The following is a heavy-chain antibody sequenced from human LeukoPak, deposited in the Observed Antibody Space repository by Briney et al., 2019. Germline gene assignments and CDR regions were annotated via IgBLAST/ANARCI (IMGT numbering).Heavy chain of an antibody. CDR3: TRSNYGDDY. D-gene: IGHD4-17*01. Sequence: PGGSLRLSCAASGFTFSSYSMNWVRQAPGKGLEWVSYISSASGSIYYADSVKGRFTISRDNAKNSLYLQMNSLRAEDTAVYYCTRSNYGDDYWGQGTLVTVSS. V-gene: IGHV3-21*05. J-gene: IGHJ4*02. CDR2: ISSASGSI. CDR1: GFTFSSYS.